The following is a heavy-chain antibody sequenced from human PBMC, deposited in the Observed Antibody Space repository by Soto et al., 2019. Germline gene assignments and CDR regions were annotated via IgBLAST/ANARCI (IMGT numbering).Heavy chain of an antibody. CDR3: ARDRDTAMVRYYYYGMDV. V-gene: IGHV3-30*01. D-gene: IGHD5-18*01. J-gene: IGHJ6*02. CDR1: DSSFSAYS. CDR2: ISFDGSNR. Sequence: VGSLRLSCAASDSSFSAYSLHWVRQAPGKGLEWVAIISFDGSNRDYADSVKGRFTISRDNSKNTLYLQMNSLRAEDTAVYYCARDRDTAMVRYYYYGMDVWGQGTTVTVSS.